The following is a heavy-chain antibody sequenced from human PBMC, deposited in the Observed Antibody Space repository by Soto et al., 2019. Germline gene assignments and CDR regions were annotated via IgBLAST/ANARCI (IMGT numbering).Heavy chain of an antibody. CDR1: GFTFNNYA. V-gene: IGHV3-23*01. Sequence: PGGSLRLSCAASGFTFNNYAMSWVRQAPGKGLEWVSAISGVGDSTYCADSVKGRFTISRDNSKNTLYLQMNSLRVEDTAVYYCAKNHFLNCGDDCNPPIAQSPALESWGQGTLVTVSS. D-gene: IGHD2-21*02. CDR2: ISGVGDST. J-gene: IGHJ4*02. CDR3: AKNHFLNCGDDCNPPIAQSPALES.